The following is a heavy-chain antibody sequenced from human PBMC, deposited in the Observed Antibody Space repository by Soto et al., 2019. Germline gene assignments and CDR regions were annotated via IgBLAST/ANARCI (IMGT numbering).Heavy chain of an antibody. D-gene: IGHD2-2*02. CDR1: GGSFSGYY. J-gene: IGHJ3*02. CDR3: ARGRYCSSTSCCTDAFDI. CDR2: INHSGST. Sequence: SETLSLTCAVYGGSFSGYYWSWIRQPPGKGLEWIGEINHSGSTNYNPSLKSRVTISVDTSKNQFSLKLSSVTAADTAVYYCARGRYCSSTSCCTDAFDIWGQGTMVT. V-gene: IGHV4-34*01.